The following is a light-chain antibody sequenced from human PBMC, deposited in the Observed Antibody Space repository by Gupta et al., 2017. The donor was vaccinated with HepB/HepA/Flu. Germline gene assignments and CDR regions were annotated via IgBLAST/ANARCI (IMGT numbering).Light chain of an antibody. J-gene: IGKJ5*01. CDR2: GTS. Sequence: DIQMTHSPASLSASVGDIVTITCRTSQTISSYLNWYQQKAGKAPKLLIYGTSNLKSGVPSRFSGSGSGTDFTLAISRLQPEEFATYYCQQTDSIPLTFGQGTRLDIK. CDR1: QTISSY. CDR3: QQTDSIPLT. V-gene: IGKV1-39*01.